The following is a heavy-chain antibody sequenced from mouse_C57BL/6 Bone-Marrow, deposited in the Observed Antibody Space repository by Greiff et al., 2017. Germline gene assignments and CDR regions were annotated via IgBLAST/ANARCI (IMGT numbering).Heavy chain of an antibody. CDR3: ANNVRLPYCYFDV. CDR1: GFSLTSYG. J-gene: IGHJ1*03. V-gene: IGHV2-5*01. CDR2: IWRGGST. Sequence: VQLQQSGPGLVQPSQSLSITCTVSGFSLTSYGVYWVRQSPGKGLEWLGVIWRGGSTDYNAAFMSRLSITKDNSKSQVLFKMNSLQADDTAIYYCANNVRLPYCYFDVWGTGTTVTVSS. D-gene: IGHD2-4*01.